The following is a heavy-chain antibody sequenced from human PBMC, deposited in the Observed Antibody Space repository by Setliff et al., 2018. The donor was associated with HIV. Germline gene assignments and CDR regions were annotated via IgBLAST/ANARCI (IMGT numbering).Heavy chain of an antibody. J-gene: IGHJ4*02. CDR3: VRDSGYYSFDF. Sequence: LRLSCAASGFSFSDHRMDWVRLGPGKGLEWIGRIRHKAVGYTTEYAPSVRGRFTVSRDDSKNSLYLQMTSLKTEDTDVYYCVRDSGYYSFDFWGQGTLVTVSS. V-gene: IGHV3-72*01. CDR1: GFSFSDHR. D-gene: IGHD5-12*01. CDR2: IRHKAVGYTT.